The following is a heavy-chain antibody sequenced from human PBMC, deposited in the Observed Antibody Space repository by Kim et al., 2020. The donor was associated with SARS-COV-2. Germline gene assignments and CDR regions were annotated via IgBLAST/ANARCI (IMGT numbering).Heavy chain of an antibody. D-gene: IGHD6-13*01. V-gene: IGHV4-31*03. CDR3: ARWVAAAGRRSPDY. CDR2: IYYSGST. CDR1: GGSISSGGYY. J-gene: IGHJ4*02. Sequence: SETLSLTCTVSGGSISSGGYYWSWIRQHPGKGLVWIGYIYYSGSTYHNPSLQSRVTISVDTSKNQFSLKLSSVTAADTAVYYCARWVAAAGRRSPDYWGQGTLVTVSS.